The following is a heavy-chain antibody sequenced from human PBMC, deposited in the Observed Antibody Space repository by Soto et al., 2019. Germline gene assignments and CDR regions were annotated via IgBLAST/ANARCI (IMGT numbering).Heavy chain of an antibody. V-gene: IGHV3-15*01. CDR2: IKSKTDGRTT. CDR3: TTEAVVVPAAMMGNWFDP. Sequence: GGSLRLSCAASGFTFSNAWMSWVRQAPGKGLEWVGRIKSKTDGRTTDYAAPVKGRFTISRDDSKNTLYLQMNSLKTEDTAVYYCTTEAVVVPAAMMGNWFDPWGQGTLVTVSS. D-gene: IGHD2-2*01. CDR1: GFTFSNAW. J-gene: IGHJ5*02.